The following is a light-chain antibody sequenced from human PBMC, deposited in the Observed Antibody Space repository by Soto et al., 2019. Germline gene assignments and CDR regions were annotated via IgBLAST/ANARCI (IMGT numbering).Light chain of an antibody. J-gene: IGKJ4*01. CDR3: QQRVNWPPT. CDR2: DAS. V-gene: IGKV3-11*01. CDR1: QSISDY. Sequence: EIVLTQSPATLSLSPGERATLSCRAGQSISDYLAWYQQRPGQAHRLLIFDASNRATGVPDRFSGGGSGTDFTLIISSLEPEDFAVYYCQQRVNWPPTVGGGTKVEI.